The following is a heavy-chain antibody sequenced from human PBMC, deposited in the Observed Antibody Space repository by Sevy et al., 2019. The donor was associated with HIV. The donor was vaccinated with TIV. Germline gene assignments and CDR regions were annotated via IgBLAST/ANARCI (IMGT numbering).Heavy chain of an antibody. J-gene: IGHJ3*01. CDR1: GGSFSNFP. V-gene: IGHV1-69*13. D-gene: IGHD3-22*01. Sequence: ASVKVSCKASGGSFSNFPVSWVRQAPGQGLEWMGMIISKFGTTDYAQKFQGRVTITADESTTTAYMELTSLRSEDTAVYYCAREIPDYVSGYYSVDALDVWGQGTKVTVSS. CDR2: IISKFGTT. CDR3: AREIPDYVSGYYSVDALDV.